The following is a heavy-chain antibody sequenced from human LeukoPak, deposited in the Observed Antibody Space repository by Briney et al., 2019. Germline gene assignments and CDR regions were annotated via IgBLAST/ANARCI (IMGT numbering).Heavy chain of an antibody. CDR1: GGSFSGYY. CDR2: INHSGST. CDR3: ARDPAMVRGVDP. J-gene: IGHJ5*02. V-gene: IGHV4-34*01. Sequence: PSETLSLTCAVYGGSFSGYYWSWIRQPPGKGLEWIGEINHSGSTNYNPSLKSRVTISVDTSKNQFSLKLSSVTAADTAVYYCARDPAMVRGVDPWGQGTLVTVSS. D-gene: IGHD3-10*01.